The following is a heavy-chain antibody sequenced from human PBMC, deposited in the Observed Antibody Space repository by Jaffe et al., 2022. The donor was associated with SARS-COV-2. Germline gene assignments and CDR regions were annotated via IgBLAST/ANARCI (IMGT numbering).Heavy chain of an antibody. V-gene: IGHV3-33*01. D-gene: IGHD3-16*01. Sequence: QVQLVESGGGVVQPGRSLRLSCAASGFTFSSYGMHWVRQAPGKGLEWVAVIWYDGSNKYYADSVKGRFTISRDNSKNTLYLQMNSLRAEDTAVYYCARDSGYGLSVLWYWGQGTLVTVSS. CDR1: GFTFSSYG. J-gene: IGHJ4*02. CDR2: IWYDGSNK. CDR3: ARDSGYGLSVLWY.